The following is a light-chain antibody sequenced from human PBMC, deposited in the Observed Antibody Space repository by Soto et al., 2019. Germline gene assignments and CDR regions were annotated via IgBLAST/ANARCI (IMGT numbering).Light chain of an antibody. CDR1: QSVSNNY. CDR2: GAS. Sequence: EIMLTQSPGTLSLSRGERATVSCSASQSVSNNYLACYQQQPGQAPTLLIYGASNRATGIPDSFSGSGSATDFTLTISRLEPEDFAVYYCQQYGSSGTFGQGTKVDIK. CDR3: QQYGSSGT. J-gene: IGKJ1*01. V-gene: IGKV3-20*01.